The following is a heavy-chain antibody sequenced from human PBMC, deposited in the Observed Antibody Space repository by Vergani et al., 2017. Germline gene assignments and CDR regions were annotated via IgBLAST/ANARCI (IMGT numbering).Heavy chain of an antibody. V-gene: IGHV3-23*01. Sequence: EAQLLESGGGLVQPGGSLRLSCAASGFTFSSYAMTWVRQAPGKGLEWVSTIYGSGGSTYYADSVKGRFTISKDNSKNTLYLQMNSLRAEDTAVYYCAKEGCSSTSCYTFDYWGQGTLVTVSS. D-gene: IGHD2-2*02. CDR2: IYGSGGST. CDR1: GFTFSSYA. J-gene: IGHJ4*02. CDR3: AKEGCSSTSCYTFDY.